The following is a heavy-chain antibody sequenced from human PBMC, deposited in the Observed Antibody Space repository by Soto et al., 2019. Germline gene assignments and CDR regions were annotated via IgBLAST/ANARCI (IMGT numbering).Heavy chain of an antibody. CDR2: IYTGGTP. CDR3: VRDAGP. CDR1: GSSVRSKY. J-gene: IGHJ5*02. Sequence: GGSLRLSCAASGSSVRSKYINWVRQAPGKGLEWLSTIYTGGTPYYADSVRGRFTISRDNSRNTVFLQMNSLAAEDTAIYYCVRDAGPWGQGTLVTVSS. V-gene: IGHV3-53*01.